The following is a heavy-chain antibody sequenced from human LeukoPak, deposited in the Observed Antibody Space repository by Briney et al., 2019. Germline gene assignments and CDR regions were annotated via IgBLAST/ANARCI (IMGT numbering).Heavy chain of an antibody. CDR2: IDPSDSYT. V-gene: IGHV5-10-1*01. D-gene: IGHD1-26*01. J-gene: IGHJ4*02. CDR1: GYSFTSYW. CDR3: GRHQILHAGVGYFDY. Sequence: GESLKISCKGSGYSFTSYWISWVRQMPGKGLEWMGRIDPSDSYTNYSPSFQGHVTISADKSISTAYLQWSSLKASDTAMYYCGRHQILHAGVGYFDYWGQGTLVTVSS.